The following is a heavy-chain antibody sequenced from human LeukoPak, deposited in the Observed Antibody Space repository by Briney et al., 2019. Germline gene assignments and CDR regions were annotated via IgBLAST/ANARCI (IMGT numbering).Heavy chain of an antibody. Sequence: GGSLRLSCAASGFTFSSYGMHWVRQAPGKGLEWVAVIWYDGSNKYYADSVKGRFTISRDNSKNTLYLQMNSLRAEDTAVYYCARDRRIDVYKNVDNPCCYWGQGTLVTVSS. CDR3: ARDRRIDVYKNVDNPCCY. CDR1: GFTFSSYG. V-gene: IGHV3-33*01. D-gene: IGHD5-24*01. CDR2: IWYDGSNK. J-gene: IGHJ4*02.